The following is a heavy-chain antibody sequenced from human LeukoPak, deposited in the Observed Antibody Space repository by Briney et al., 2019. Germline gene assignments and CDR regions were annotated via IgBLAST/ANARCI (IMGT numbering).Heavy chain of an antibody. CDR3: ARLLTDFDC. Sequence: AASVKVSCKASGYTFTGYYMHWVRQAPGQGLEWMGRINPKSGSTNYAQNFQGRVTMTTDTSITSAYMELSRLTSDDTAVYFCARLLTDFDCWGQGSLVTVSS. CDR1: GYTFTGYY. V-gene: IGHV1-2*06. CDR2: INPKSGST. J-gene: IGHJ4*02. D-gene: IGHD4/OR15-4a*01.